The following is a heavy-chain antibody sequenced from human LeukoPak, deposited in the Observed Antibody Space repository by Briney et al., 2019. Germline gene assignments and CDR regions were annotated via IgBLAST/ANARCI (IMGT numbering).Heavy chain of an antibody. D-gene: IGHD2-2*01. CDR2: IIPIFGTA. V-gene: IGHV1-69*05. CDR3: ARDHPQKYADD. CDR1: GGTFSSYA. J-gene: IGHJ4*02. Sequence: ASVKVSCKASGGTFSSYAISWVRQAPGQGLEWMGGIIPIFGTANYAQKFQGRVTITTDESTSTAYMELSSLGSEDTAVYYCARDHPQKYADDWGQGTLVTVSS.